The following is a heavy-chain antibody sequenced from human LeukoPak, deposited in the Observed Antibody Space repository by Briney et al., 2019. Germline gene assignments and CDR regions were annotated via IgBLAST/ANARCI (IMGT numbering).Heavy chain of an antibody. V-gene: IGHV3-7*01. CDR3: ARVPVLRFLEWLPQNAFDI. CDR1: GFTFSNYW. CDR2: INQDGSEK. Sequence: GGSLRLSCAASGFTFSNYWMSWVRQAPGKGLEWVANINQDGSEKYYVDSVKGRFTISRDNAKNTLYLQMNSLRAEDTAVYYCARVPVLRFLEWLPQNAFDIWGQGTMVTVSS. D-gene: IGHD3-3*01. J-gene: IGHJ3*02.